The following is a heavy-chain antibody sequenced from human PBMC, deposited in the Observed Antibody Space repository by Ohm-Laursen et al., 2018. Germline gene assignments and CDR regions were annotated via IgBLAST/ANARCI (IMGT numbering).Heavy chain of an antibody. D-gene: IGHD2-2*02. Sequence: SLRLSCTASGFTFSSYAMSWVRQAPGKGLEWVSGISWNSGSIGYADSVKGRFTISRDNAKNSLYLQMNSLRIEDTALYYCAKGIPYYFDSWGQGTLVTVSS. V-gene: IGHV3-9*01. J-gene: IGHJ4*02. CDR3: AKGIPYYFDS. CDR2: ISWNSGSI. CDR1: GFTFSSYA.